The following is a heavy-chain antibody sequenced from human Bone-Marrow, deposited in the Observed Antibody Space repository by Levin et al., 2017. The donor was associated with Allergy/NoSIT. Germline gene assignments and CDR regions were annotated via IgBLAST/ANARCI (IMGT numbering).Heavy chain of an antibody. V-gene: IGHV3-30-3*01. D-gene: IGHD3-10*01. CDR3: ARPQLDYHGSGSDYGVDL. CDR2: ISYDGSSK. Sequence: PGGSLRLSCAASGFTFNSYDMHWVRQAPGKGLEWVSVISYDGSSKFYADSVRGRFTVSRDSFKNTLFLQMNNLRLEDTAVYFCARPQLDYHGSGSDYGVDLWGQGTTVTVSS. CDR1: GFTFNSYD. J-gene: IGHJ6*02.